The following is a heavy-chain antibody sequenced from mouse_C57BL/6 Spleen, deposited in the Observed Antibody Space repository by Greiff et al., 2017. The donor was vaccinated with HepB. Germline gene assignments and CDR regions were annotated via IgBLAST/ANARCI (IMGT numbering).Heavy chain of an antibody. V-gene: IGHV1-64*01. CDR3: ARSGSRNYAMDY. D-gene: IGHD1-1*01. CDR1: GYTFTSYW. J-gene: IGHJ4*01. CDR2: IHPNSGST. Sequence: QVQLQQPGAELVKPGASVKLSSKASGYTFTSYWMHWVKQRPGQGLEWIGMIHPNSGSTNYNEKFKSKATLTVDKSSSTAYMQLSSLTSEDSAVYYCARSGSRNYAMDYWGQGTSVTVSS.